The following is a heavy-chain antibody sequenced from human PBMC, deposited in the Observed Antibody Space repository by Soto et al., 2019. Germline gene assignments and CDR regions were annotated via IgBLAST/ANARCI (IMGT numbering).Heavy chain of an antibody. CDR1: GYTFTSYG. Sequence: QVQLVQSGAEVKKPGASVKVSCKASGYTFTSYGISWVRQAPGRGVEWMGWISAYNGNTNYAQKLQGRVTMTTDTPTSTAYMELRSLRSDDTAVYYCARDRVPYSGSNRWFDPWGQGTLVTVSS. V-gene: IGHV1-18*01. D-gene: IGHD1-26*01. J-gene: IGHJ5*02. CDR3: ARDRVPYSGSNRWFDP. CDR2: ISAYNGNT.